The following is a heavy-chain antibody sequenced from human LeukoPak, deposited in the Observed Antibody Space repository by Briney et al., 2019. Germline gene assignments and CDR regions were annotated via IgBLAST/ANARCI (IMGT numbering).Heavy chain of an antibody. CDR1: GFTFNIFG. V-gene: IGHV3-30*18. CDR3: AKEEGAASDHGAFDH. Sequence: TGRSLRLSCGASGFTFNIFGMHWVRQAPGKGLEWVADILYDGGNGFYADSVKGRFTISRDNSKNTLYLEMNSLKPEDTAVYYCAKEEGAASDHGAFDHWGQGTLVIVSS. D-gene: IGHD6-13*01. J-gene: IGHJ4*02. CDR2: ILYDGGNG.